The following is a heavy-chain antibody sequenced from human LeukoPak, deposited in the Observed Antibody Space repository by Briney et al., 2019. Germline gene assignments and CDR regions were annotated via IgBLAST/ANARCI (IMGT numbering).Heavy chain of an antibody. CDR1: GGSFSGYY. Sequence: SETLSLTCAVYGGSFSGYYWSWIRQPPGKGLEWIGEINHSGSTNYNPSLKSRVTISVDTSKNQFSLKLSSVTAADTAVYYCARGGLSRGYCSSTSCGYYYYYYGMDVWGQGTTVTVSS. V-gene: IGHV4-34*01. CDR3: ARGGLSRGYCSSTSCGYYYYYYGMDV. CDR2: INHSGST. J-gene: IGHJ6*02. D-gene: IGHD2-2*01.